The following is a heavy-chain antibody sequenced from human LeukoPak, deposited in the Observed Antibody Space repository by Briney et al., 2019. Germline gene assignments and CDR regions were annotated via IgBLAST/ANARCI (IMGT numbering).Heavy chain of an antibody. D-gene: IGHD5-24*01. V-gene: IGHV4-59*01. J-gene: IGHJ6*02. CDR3: ARAPRDGYNFGYYGMDV. CDR1: GGSISSYY. Sequence: ASETLSLTCTVSGGSISSYYWSWIRQPPGKGLEWIGYIYYSGSTNYNPSLKSQVTISVDTSKNQFSLKLSSVTAADTAVYYCARAPRDGYNFGYYGMDVWGQGTTVTVSS. CDR2: IYYSGST.